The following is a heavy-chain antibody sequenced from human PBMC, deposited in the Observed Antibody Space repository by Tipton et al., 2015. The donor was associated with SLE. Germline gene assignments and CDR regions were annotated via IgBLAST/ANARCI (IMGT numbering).Heavy chain of an antibody. V-gene: IGHV4-30-2*01. CDR3: AREIAYGAFDI. CDR2: IYHSGST. Sequence: TLSLTCAVSGGSISSGGYSWSWIRQPPGKGLEWIGYIYHSGSTYYNPSLKSRVTISVDRSKNQFSLKLSSVTAADTAVYYCAREIAYGAFDIWGQGTMVTVSS. CDR1: GGSISSGGYS. J-gene: IGHJ3*02. D-gene: IGHD2-21*01.